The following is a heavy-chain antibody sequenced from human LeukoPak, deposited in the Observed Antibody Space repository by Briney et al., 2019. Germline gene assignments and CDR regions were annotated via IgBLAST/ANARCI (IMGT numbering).Heavy chain of an antibody. J-gene: IGHJ4*02. D-gene: IGHD3-22*01. CDR1: GGTFRSYA. Sequence: SVKVSCKASGGTFRSYAISWVRQAPGQGLEWMGRIIPIFGTANYAQKFQGRVTITTDESTSTAYMELSSLRSEDTAVYYCARAVDSSGYYYVPFDYWGQGTLVTVSS. V-gene: IGHV1-69*05. CDR3: ARAVDSSGYYYVPFDY. CDR2: IIPIFGTA.